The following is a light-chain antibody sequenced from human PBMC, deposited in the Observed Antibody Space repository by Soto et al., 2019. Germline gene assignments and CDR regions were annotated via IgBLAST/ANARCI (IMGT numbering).Light chain of an antibody. CDR2: GAS. CDR3: QQYDNPFT. V-gene: IGKV1-33*01. Sequence: DIPMTQSPSSLSASVGDRVTITCQASQDITNYLNWYQQKPGKAPQLLIYGASNLETGVPARFSGSGSGTDFTFTISSLQPEDIATYYCQQYDNPFTFGGGTKVEIK. CDR1: QDITNY. J-gene: IGKJ4*01.